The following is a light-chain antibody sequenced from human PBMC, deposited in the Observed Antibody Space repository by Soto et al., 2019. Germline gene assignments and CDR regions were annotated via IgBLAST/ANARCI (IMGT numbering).Light chain of an antibody. Sequence: QSVLTQPASVSGSPGQSITISCTGTSSDVGGYNYVSWYQQHPGKAPKLMIYDVSNRPSGVSNRFSGSKSGNTASLTISRLQAEDEADYYCSPNTSRSPYWVFGGGTKLTVL. CDR2: DVS. J-gene: IGLJ3*02. V-gene: IGLV2-14*01. CDR1: SSDVGGYNY. CDR3: SPNTSRSPYWV.